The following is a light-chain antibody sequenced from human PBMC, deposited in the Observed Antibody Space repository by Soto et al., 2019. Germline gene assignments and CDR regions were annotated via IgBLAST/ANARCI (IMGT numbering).Light chain of an antibody. CDR1: SSNIGNNY. V-gene: IGLV1-51*02. CDR2: ENN. J-gene: IGLJ2*01. CDR3: GTWDSSLSFGV. Sequence: QSVLTQPPSVSAAPGQKVTISCSGSSSNIGNNYVSWYQQLPGTAPKLLIYENNKRPSGIPDRFSGSKSGTSATLGITGLQTGDEDDYYCGTWDSSLSFGVFGGGTKLTVL.